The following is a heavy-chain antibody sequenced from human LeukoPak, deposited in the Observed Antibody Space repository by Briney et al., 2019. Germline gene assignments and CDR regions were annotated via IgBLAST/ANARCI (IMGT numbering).Heavy chain of an antibody. V-gene: IGHV4-34*01. CDR2: INHSGIT. Sequence: SETLSLTCAVYGGSFSGYYWTWIRQPPGKGLEWIGEINHSGITNYNPSLKSRVTISVDTSKNQFSLKLSSVTAADTAVYYCARHYLLRGSYYVWFDPWGQGTLVTVSS. D-gene: IGHD1-26*01. J-gene: IGHJ5*02. CDR1: GGSFSGYY. CDR3: ARHYLLRGSYYVWFDP.